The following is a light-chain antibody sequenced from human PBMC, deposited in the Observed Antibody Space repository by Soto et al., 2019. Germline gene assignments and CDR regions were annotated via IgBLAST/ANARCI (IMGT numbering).Light chain of an antibody. CDR1: QSVSNN. Sequence: EILMTQSPATLSVCPGDRATLSCRASQSVSNNLAWYQQRPGQAPRLLIYGASTRATGIPARFSGSGSGTEFTLTISSLQSEDFAVYYCQQYNDWPPWTFGQGTKVEIK. J-gene: IGKJ1*01. CDR2: GAS. V-gene: IGKV3-15*01. CDR3: QQYNDWPPWT.